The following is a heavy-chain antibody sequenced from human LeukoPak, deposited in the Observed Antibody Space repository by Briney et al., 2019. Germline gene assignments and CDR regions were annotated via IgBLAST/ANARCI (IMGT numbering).Heavy chain of an antibody. Sequence: ASVKVSCKASGYTFTSYGISWVRQSPGQGLEWMGWISAHNGNTNYAQKLQGRVTMTTDTSTSTAYMELRSLRSDDTAVYFCTQETAYDMRYFDWLRTTDYFDYWGQGTLVTVSS. CDR1: GYTFTSYG. CDR3: TQETAYDMRYFDWLRTTDYFDY. J-gene: IGHJ4*02. V-gene: IGHV1-18*01. D-gene: IGHD3-9*01. CDR2: ISAHNGNT.